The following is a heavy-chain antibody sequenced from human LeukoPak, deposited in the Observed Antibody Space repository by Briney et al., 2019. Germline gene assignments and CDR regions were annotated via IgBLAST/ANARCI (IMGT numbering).Heavy chain of an antibody. CDR1: GASISSYY. CDR3: ASGYGSGSYRDAFDI. CDR2: IYYSGST. D-gene: IGHD3-10*01. J-gene: IGHJ3*02. V-gene: IGHV4-59*01. Sequence: SETLSLTCTVSGASISSYYWSWIRQPPGKGLEWIGYIYYSGSTNYNPSLKSRVTISVGTSKNQFSLKLSSVTAADTAVYYCASGYGSGSYRDAFDIWGQGTMVTVSS.